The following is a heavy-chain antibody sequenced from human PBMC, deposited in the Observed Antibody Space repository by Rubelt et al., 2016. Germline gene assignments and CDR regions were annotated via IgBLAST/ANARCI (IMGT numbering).Heavy chain of an antibody. Sequence: HWVRQAPGKGLEWVALIWYDGSNKYFVDSVKGRFTISRDNSKNTLYLQMNSLRAEDTAVYYCTTAVDQLDIVAGLGYYGMDVWGQGTTVTVSS. CDR3: TTAVDQLDIVAGLGYYGMDV. J-gene: IGHJ6*02. V-gene: IGHV3-33*01. CDR2: IWYDGSNK. D-gene: IGHD5-12*01.